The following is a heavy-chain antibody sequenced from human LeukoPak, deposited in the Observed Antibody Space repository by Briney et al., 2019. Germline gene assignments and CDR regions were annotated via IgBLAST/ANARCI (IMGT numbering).Heavy chain of an antibody. J-gene: IGHJ4*02. CDR1: GGSISSSNYY. CDR3: ARVTGYMIEDYFDY. Sequence: SETLSLTCIVSGGSISSSNYYWGWIRQSPGKGLEWIGSIYSRGSTYYNPSLKSRVTISVETSKNQFSLKLSSVTAADTAVYYCARVTGYMIEDYFDYWGQGTLVTVSS. CDR2: IYSRGST. V-gene: IGHV4-39*07. D-gene: IGHD3-22*01.